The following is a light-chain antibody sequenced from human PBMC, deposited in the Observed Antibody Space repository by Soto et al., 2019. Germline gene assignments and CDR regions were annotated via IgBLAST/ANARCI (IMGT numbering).Light chain of an antibody. V-gene: IGLV1-44*01. CDR1: SSNIGSNT. J-gene: IGLJ2*01. CDR2: RNS. Sequence: QSVLTQPPSASGTPGQRVTISCSGSSSNIGSNTVSWYQQVPGTAPKLLVYRNSQRPSGVPDRFSGSKSGTSASLAISGLQSEDEADYYCAAWDDSLKGPVFGGGTKLTVL. CDR3: AAWDDSLKGPV.